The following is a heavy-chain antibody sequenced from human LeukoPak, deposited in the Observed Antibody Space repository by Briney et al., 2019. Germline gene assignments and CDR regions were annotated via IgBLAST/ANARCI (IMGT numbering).Heavy chain of an antibody. CDR2: ITGSGGGK. J-gene: IGHJ4*01. Sequence: GGSLRLSCAASGFTFGNFAMTWVRQAPGKGLEWVSAITGSGGGKYYADSVKGRFVVSRDNSENTLDLQMNSLRAEDTALYYCAKGLQHSNLDWGHGTLVTVSS. D-gene: IGHD5-18*01. CDR1: GFTFGNFA. CDR3: AKGLQHSNLD. V-gene: IGHV3-23*01.